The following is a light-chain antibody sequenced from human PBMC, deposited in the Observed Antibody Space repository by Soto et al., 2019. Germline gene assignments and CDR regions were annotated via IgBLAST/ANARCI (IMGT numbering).Light chain of an antibody. CDR3: QHYNSYSEA. CDR1: QSISSW. CDR2: DAS. Sequence: DIQITQSPSTLSASVGDRVTITCRASQSISSWLAWYQQKQGKAPKNLIYDASSLESGVPSRFRGSGSGTEFTLPISRLQPDDFETYYCQHYNSYSEAFGQGTKVDIK. J-gene: IGKJ1*01. V-gene: IGKV1-5*01.